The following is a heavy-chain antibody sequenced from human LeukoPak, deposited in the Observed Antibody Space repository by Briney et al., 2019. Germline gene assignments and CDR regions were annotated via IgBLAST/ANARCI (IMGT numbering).Heavy chain of an antibody. Sequence: SETLSLTWTVSGDSISSSNCYWGWIRQPPGKGLEWIGSIYFSGGTYYNASLKSRVTISVDTSKNQFSLKLSSVTAADTAVYYCPRQTGSGLFSLPGGQGTLVTVSS. CDR1: GDSISSSNCY. J-gene: IGHJ4*02. V-gene: IGHV4-39*01. D-gene: IGHD3-10*01. CDR3: PRQTGSGLFSLP. CDR2: IYFSGGT.